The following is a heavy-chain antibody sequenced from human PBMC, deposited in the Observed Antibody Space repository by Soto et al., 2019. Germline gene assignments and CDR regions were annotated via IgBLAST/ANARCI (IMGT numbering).Heavy chain of an antibody. D-gene: IGHD4-4*01. CDR1: GRSLSHARLG. CDR2: IFSNDEK. CDR3: ARILRGYRNYGPESPDC. J-gene: IGHJ4*02. V-gene: IGHV2-26*01. Sequence: SGPTLVNPTETLTLTCTVSGRSLSHARLGXSWIRQPPGKALESLAHIFSNDEKSYNTSLKSTLTISKDTSKNQVVLIMTNMDPVDTATYFCARILRGYRNYGPESPDCWGPGDLVTVFS.